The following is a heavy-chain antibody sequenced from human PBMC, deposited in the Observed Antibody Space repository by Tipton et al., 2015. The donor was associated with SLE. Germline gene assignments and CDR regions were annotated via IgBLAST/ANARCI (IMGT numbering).Heavy chain of an antibody. CDR2: ISSSGSTI. CDR1: GFTFSDYY. CDR3: AREEGDVDAFDI. J-gene: IGHJ3*02. V-gene: IGHV3-11*04. Sequence: SLRLSCAASGFTFSDYYMSWIRQAPGKGLEWVSYISSSGSTIYYADSVKGRFTISRDNSKNTLYLQMSSLRAEDTAVYYCAREEGDVDAFDIWGQGTMVTVSS.